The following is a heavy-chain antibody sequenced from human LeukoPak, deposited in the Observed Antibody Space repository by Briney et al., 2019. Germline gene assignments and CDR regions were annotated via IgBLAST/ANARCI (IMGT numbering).Heavy chain of an antibody. CDR1: GFTFRTYS. CDR2: ISYDGSNK. J-gene: IGHJ4*02. V-gene: IGHV3-30*18. CDR3: AKSSWSVTPGYFDY. Sequence: PGGSLRLSCAASGFTFRTYSIHWVRQAPGKGLEWVTVISYDGSNKYYADSVKGRFTISRDNSKNTLYLQMNSLRAEDTAIYYCAKSSWSVTPGYFDYWGQGTLVTVSS. D-gene: IGHD4-17*01.